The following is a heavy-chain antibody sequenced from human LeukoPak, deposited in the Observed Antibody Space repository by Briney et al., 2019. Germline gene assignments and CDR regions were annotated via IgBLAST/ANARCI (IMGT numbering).Heavy chain of an antibody. D-gene: IGHD3-10*01. CDR2: IYHSGST. V-gene: IGHV4-30-2*01. Sequence: PPQTLSLTCAVSGGSMTSGGYSWSWIRQPPGKGLEWIGYIYHSGSTYYNPSLKSRVTMSVDRSKNQFSLKLSSVTAADTAVYYCARGRDYGSASSYGMDVWGQGTTVTVSS. CDR1: GGSMTSGGYS. J-gene: IGHJ6*02. CDR3: ARGRDYGSASSYGMDV.